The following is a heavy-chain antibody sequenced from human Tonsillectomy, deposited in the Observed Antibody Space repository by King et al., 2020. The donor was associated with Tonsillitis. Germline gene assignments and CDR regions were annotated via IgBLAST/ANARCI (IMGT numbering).Heavy chain of an antibody. CDR3: VRDRGYTYGPFDY. CDR2: IHYSGST. Sequence: QVQLKESGPGLVKPSETLSLTCTVSGGSISSYYWSWIRQPPGKGLEWLGYIHYSGSTNYNPSLKSRVTISIDTSKNQFSLKLSSVTAADTAVYYCVRDRGYTYGPFDYWGQGTRVTVSS. D-gene: IGHD5-18*01. V-gene: IGHV4-59*01. CDR1: GGSISSYY. J-gene: IGHJ4*02.